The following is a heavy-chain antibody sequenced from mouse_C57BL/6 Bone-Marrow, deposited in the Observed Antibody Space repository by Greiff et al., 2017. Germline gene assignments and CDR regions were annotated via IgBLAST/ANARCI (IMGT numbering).Heavy chain of an antibody. CDR2: IRNKANGYTT. Sequence: EVKLMESGGGLVQPGGSLSLSCAASGFTFTDYYMSWVRQPPGKALEWLGFIRNKANGYTTEYSASVKGRFTISRDNSQSILYLQMNALRAEDSATYYCARWGLRPYYFDYWGQGTTLTVAS. CDR3: ARWGLRPYYFDY. J-gene: IGHJ2*01. D-gene: IGHD2-2*01. CDR1: GFTFTDYY. V-gene: IGHV7-3*01.